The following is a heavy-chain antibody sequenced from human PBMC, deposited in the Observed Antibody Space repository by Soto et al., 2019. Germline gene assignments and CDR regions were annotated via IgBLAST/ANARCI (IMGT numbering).Heavy chain of an antibody. Sequence: SETLSLTCTVSGDSISSGDYYWTWIRHFPGRGLEWIGHISTNGFPYYSQSLKSRLSISIDTSKNLFSLQLSSVTAADAAVYYCARDSHRFCSAGSCYWMDVWGRGTTVTVSS. CDR3: ARDSHRFCSAGSCYWMDV. V-gene: IGHV4-31*03. J-gene: IGHJ6*02. CDR2: ISTNGFP. CDR1: GDSISSGDYY. D-gene: IGHD2-15*01.